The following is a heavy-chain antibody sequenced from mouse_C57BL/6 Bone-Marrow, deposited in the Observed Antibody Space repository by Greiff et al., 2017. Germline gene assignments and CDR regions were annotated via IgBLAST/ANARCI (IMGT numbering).Heavy chain of an antibody. CDR2: IDPSDSDT. V-gene: IGHV1-52*01. CDR3: ARRVGTEGYWYFDV. Sequence: QVKLQQPGAELVRPGSSVKLSCKASGYTFTSYWMHWVKQRPIPGLEWIGNIDPSDSDTHYNQKFKDKATLPVDKSSSPAYMQLCSLTSEDSAVYDCARRVGTEGYWYFDVWGTGTTVTVAS. CDR1: GYTFTSYW. J-gene: IGHJ1*03. D-gene: IGHD3-1*01.